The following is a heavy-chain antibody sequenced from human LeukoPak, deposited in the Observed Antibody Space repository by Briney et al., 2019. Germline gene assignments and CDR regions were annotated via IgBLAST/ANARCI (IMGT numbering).Heavy chain of an antibody. CDR2: INHSGST. V-gene: IGHV4-39*07. CDR1: GGSISSSAYH. D-gene: IGHD5-12*01. CDR3: ARSRRGYSGYVGY. J-gene: IGHJ4*02. Sequence: SETLSLTCTVSGGSISSSAYHWGWIRQPPGKGLEWIGEINHSGSTNYNPSLKSRVTISVDTSKNQFSLKLSSVTAADTAVYYCARSRRGYSGYVGYWGQGTLVTVSS.